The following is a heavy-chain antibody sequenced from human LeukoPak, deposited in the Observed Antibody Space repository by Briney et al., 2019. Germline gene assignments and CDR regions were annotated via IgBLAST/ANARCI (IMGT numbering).Heavy chain of an antibody. D-gene: IGHD6-13*01. CDR2: ISYDGSNK. J-gene: IGHJ4*02. Sequence: GGSLRLSCAASGFSFSSYGMHWVRQAPGKGLEWVVVISYDGSNKYYADSVKGRFTISRDNSKNTLYLQMNSLRAEDTAVYYCAREGYSSSWYERNYFDYWGQGTLVTVSS. CDR1: GFSFSSYG. CDR3: AREGYSSSWYERNYFDY. V-gene: IGHV3-30*19.